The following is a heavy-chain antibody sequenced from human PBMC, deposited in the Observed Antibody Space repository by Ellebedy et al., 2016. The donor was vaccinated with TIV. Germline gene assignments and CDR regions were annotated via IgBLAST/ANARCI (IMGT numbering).Heavy chain of an antibody. Sequence: PGGSLRLSCAASGFTFSSYAMSWVRQAPGKGLEYVSAISSNGGSTYYANSVKGRFTISRDNSKNTLYLQMGSLRAEDMAVYYCARDDPVGEDAFDIWGQGTMVTVSS. CDR2: ISSNGGST. V-gene: IGHV3-64*01. CDR1: GFTFSSYA. CDR3: ARDDPVGEDAFDI. J-gene: IGHJ3*02.